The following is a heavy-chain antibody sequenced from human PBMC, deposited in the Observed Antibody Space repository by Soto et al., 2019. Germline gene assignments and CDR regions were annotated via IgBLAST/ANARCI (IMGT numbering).Heavy chain of an antibody. D-gene: IGHD3-3*01. J-gene: IGHJ4*02. CDR2: LYYSGTT. V-gene: IGHV4-59*11. Sequence: QVQLQESGPGLVKPSETLSLTCTVSGASISTQSWNWIRQAPGKGLEWIGYLYYSGTTKYNPSLKSRVTISADTSKNQVSLKLTSVTAADTDVYFCARGLSWSPYFESWGQGILVTVSS. CDR1: GASISTQS. CDR3: ARGLSWSPYFES.